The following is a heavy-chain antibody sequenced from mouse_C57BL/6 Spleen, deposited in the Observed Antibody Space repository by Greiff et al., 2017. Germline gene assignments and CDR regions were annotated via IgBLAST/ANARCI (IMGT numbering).Heavy chain of an antibody. CDR3: AREDYYGSSFDY. V-gene: IGHV1-42*01. J-gene: IGHJ2*01. CDR1: GYSFTGYY. Sequence: VQLQQSGPELVKPGASVKISCKASGYSFTGYYMNWVKQSPEKSLEWIGEINPSTGGTTYNQKFKAKATLTVDKSSSTAYMQLKSLTSEDSAVYYCAREDYYGSSFDYWGQGTTLTVSS. CDR2: INPSTGGT. D-gene: IGHD1-1*01.